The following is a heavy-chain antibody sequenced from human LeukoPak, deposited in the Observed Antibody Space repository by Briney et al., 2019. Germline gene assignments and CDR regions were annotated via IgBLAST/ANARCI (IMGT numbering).Heavy chain of an antibody. CDR1: GGSISSYY. V-gene: IGHV4-59*01. Sequence: SETLSLTCTVSGGSISSYYWSWIRQPPGKGLEWIGYIYYSGSTNYNPSLKSRVTISVDTSKNQFSLKLSSVAAADTAVYYCAAQWRGYYYYYMDDWGKGTTVTVSS. CDR2: IYYSGST. D-gene: IGHD6-19*01. J-gene: IGHJ6*03. CDR3: AAQWRGYYYYYMDD.